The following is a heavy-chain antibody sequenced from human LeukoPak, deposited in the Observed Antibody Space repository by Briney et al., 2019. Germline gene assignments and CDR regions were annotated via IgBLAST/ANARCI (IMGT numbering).Heavy chain of an antibody. Sequence: SVKASCKASGGTFSSYAISWVRQAPGQGLEWMGGIIPIFGTANYAQKFQGRVTITADESTSTAYMELSSLRSEDTAVYYCAAGRDFWSGYYLSYFDYWGQGTLVTVSS. CDR3: AAGRDFWSGYYLSYFDY. D-gene: IGHD3-3*01. V-gene: IGHV1-69*13. CDR1: GGTFSSYA. J-gene: IGHJ4*02. CDR2: IIPIFGTA.